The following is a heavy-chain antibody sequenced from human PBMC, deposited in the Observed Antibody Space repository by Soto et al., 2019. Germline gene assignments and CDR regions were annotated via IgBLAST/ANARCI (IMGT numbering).Heavy chain of an antibody. Sequence: GGSLRLSCAASGFTFSNAWMSWVRQAPGKGLEWVGRIKSKTDGGTTDYAAPVKGRFTISRDDSKNTLYLQMNSLKTEDTAVYYCTTVDGYSSSWSYYYYYGMDVWGQGTTVTVSS. CDR3: TTVDGYSSSWSYYYYYGMDV. CDR2: IKSKTDGGTT. J-gene: IGHJ6*02. CDR1: GFTFSNAW. V-gene: IGHV3-15*01. D-gene: IGHD6-13*01.